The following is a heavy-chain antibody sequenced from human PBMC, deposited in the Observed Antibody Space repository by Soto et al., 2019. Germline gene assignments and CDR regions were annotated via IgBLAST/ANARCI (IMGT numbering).Heavy chain of an antibody. Sequence: ASVKVSCKASEYTFTSYDINWMRQASGQGLEWMGWMNPNTGHTGYAQNFQGRVTMTRDTSISTAYMELSSPRSEDTAVYYCARAGQIAAYIWAWGQGTLVTVSS. V-gene: IGHV1-8*01. J-gene: IGHJ5*02. CDR1: EYTFTSYD. D-gene: IGHD6-13*01. CDR2: MNPNTGHT. CDR3: ARAGQIAAYIWA.